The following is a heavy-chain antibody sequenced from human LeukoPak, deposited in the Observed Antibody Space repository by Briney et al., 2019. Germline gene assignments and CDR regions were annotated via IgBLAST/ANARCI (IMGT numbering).Heavy chain of an antibody. D-gene: IGHD1-26*01. CDR1: GHTFTNYG. V-gene: IGHV1-18*04. CDR3: AENRGGTWWDLVDY. CDR2: VSADKGNT. Sequence: ASVKVSCKASGHTFTNYGVTWVRQAPEQGLQWMGWVSADKGNTNYAQKFRDRVTISIDTSTSTAFMELRRLTSDDTAVYYCAENRGGTWWDLVDYWGQGTLVTVSS. J-gene: IGHJ4*02.